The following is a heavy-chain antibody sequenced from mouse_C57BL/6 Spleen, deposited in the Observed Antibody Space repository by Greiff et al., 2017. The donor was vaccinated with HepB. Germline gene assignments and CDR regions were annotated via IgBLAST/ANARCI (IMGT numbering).Heavy chain of an antibody. D-gene: IGHD1-1*01. CDR1: GYTFTSYW. CDR2: IYPGSGST. CDR3: AVSDYYGSRPWFAY. V-gene: IGHV1-55*01. Sequence: QVQLQQSGAELVKPGASVKMSCKASGYTFTSYWITWVKQRPGQGLEWIGDIYPGSGSTNYNEKFKSKATLTVDTSSSTAYMQLSSLTSEDSAVYYGAVSDYYGSRPWFAYWGQGTLVTVSA. J-gene: IGHJ3*01.